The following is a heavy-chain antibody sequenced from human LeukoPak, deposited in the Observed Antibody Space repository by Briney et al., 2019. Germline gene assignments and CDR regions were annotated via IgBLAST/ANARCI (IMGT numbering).Heavy chain of an antibody. CDR3: ARVRLYYDSSGWVFDY. V-gene: IGHV4-59*08. D-gene: IGHD3-22*01. CDR1: GGSISSYY. Sequence: SETLSLTCTVSGGSISSYYWSWIRQPPGKGLEWIGYIYYSGSTNYNPSLKSRVTISVDTSKNQFSLKLSSVTAADTAVYYCARVRLYYDSSGWVFDYWGQGTLVTVSS. CDR2: IYYSGST. J-gene: IGHJ4*02.